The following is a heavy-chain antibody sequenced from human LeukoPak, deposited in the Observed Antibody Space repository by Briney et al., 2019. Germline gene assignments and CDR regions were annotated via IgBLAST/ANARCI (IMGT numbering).Heavy chain of an antibody. D-gene: IGHD2-2*01. Sequence: GGSLRLSCAASGFTFSSYAMSWVRQAPGKGLEWVSAISGSGGSTYYADSVKGRFTISRDNSKNTLYLQMNSPRAEDTAVYYCAIPPGYCSSTSCYDDAFDIWGQGTMVTVSS. CDR2: ISGSGGST. J-gene: IGHJ3*02. CDR3: AIPPGYCSSTSCYDDAFDI. CDR1: GFTFSSYA. V-gene: IGHV3-23*01.